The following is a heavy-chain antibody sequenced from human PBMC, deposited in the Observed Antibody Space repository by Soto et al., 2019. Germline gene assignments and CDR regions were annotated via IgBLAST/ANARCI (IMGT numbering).Heavy chain of an antibody. J-gene: IGHJ4*02. CDR3: ARHPRKNYFDY. Sequence: QVQLQESGPGLVKPSETLSLTCTVSGGSISSYYWSWIRQPPGKGLEWIGYIYYSGSTNYNPSLKSRVNISVDTSKNQFSLKLSSVTAADTAVYYCARHPRKNYFDYWGQGTLVTVSS. CDR2: IYYSGST. V-gene: IGHV4-59*01. CDR1: GGSISSYY.